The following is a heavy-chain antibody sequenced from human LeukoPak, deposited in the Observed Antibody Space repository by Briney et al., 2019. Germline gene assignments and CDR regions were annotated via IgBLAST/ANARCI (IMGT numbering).Heavy chain of an antibody. V-gene: IGHV3-21*01. CDR1: GFTFSSYS. J-gene: IGHJ6*02. CDR3: ARGGSGSWYSYYYYGMDV. D-gene: IGHD6-13*01. CDR2: ISSSSSYI. Sequence: PGGSLRLSCAASGFTFSSYSMNWVRQAPGKGLEGVSSISSSSSYIYYADSVKGRFTISRDNAKNSLYLQMNSLRAEDTAVYYCARGGSGSWYSYYYYGMDVWGQGTTVTVSS.